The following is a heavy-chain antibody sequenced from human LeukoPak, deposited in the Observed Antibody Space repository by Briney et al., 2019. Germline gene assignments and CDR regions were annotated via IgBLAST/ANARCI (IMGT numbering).Heavy chain of an antibody. Sequence: PSETLSLTCTVSGGSISSGGYSWSWIRQHPGKGLEWIGYIYYSGSTYYNPSLKSRVTISVDTSKNQFSLKLSSVTAADTAVYYCARYIAAAGPYGLYFDYWGQGTLVTVSS. CDR1: GGSISSGGYS. CDR3: ARYIAAAGPYGLYFDY. D-gene: IGHD6-13*01. J-gene: IGHJ4*02. V-gene: IGHV4-31*03. CDR2: IYYSGST.